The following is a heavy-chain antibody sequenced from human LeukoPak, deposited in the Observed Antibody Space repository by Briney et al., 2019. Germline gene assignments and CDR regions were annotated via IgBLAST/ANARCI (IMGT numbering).Heavy chain of an antibody. Sequence: SETLSLTCAVYGGSFSGYYWSWIRQPPGKGLEWIGEINHSGSTNYSPSPKSRVTISVDTSKNQFSLKLSSVTAADTAVYYCARGAPAVATIDYWGQGTLVTVSS. CDR3: ARGAPAVATIDY. CDR2: INHSGST. J-gene: IGHJ4*02. CDR1: GGSFSGYY. D-gene: IGHD5-12*01. V-gene: IGHV4-34*01.